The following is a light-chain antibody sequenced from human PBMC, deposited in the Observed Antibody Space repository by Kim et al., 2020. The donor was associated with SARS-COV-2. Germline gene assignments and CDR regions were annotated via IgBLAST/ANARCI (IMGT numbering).Light chain of an antibody. V-gene: IGKV1-39*01. CDR3: QQSFRTPYS. CDR1: QSANIF. CDR2: TTS. Sequence: SASVGDRVTLSCRASQSANIFLNWYQQKPGKAPKLLIYTTSNLQNGVPSRFSGSGSGTDFTLTISSLQPDDFATYYCQQSFRTPYSFGQGTKLEI. J-gene: IGKJ2*01.